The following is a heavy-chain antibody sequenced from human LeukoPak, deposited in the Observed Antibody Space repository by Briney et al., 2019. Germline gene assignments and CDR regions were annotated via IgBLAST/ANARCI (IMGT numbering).Heavy chain of an antibody. Sequence: SETLSLTCAVYGGSFSGYYWSWIRQPPGKGLEWIGEINHSGSTNYNPSLKSRVTISVDTSKNQFSLKLSSVTAADTAVYYCARAQVGWYHYMDVWGKGTTVTVSS. CDR2: INHSGST. V-gene: IGHV4-34*01. J-gene: IGHJ6*03. CDR3: ARAQVGWYHYMDV. CDR1: GGSFSGYY. D-gene: IGHD2-15*01.